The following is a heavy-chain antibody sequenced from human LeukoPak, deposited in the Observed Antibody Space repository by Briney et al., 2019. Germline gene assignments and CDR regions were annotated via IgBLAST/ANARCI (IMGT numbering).Heavy chain of an antibody. CDR3: ARDLNMDGSGSYFLGGY. Sequence: SGGSLRLSCVASGFTFSSYWMHWVRQDPRKGLVWVSRINGDGRNINYADSVRGRFTISRDNAKNSLYLQMNSLRAEDTAVYYCARDLNMDGSGSYFLGGYWGQGTLVTVSS. J-gene: IGHJ4*02. CDR1: GFTFSSYW. V-gene: IGHV3-74*01. D-gene: IGHD3-10*01. CDR2: INGDGRNI.